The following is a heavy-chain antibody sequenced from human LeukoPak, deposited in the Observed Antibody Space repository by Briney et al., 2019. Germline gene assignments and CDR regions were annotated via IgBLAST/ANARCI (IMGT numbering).Heavy chain of an antibody. CDR2: INSDGSST. V-gene: IGHV3-74*01. Sequence: GGSLRLSCAAFGFTFSSYWMHWVRQAPGKGLVWVARINSDGSSTSYADSVKGRFTISRDNAKNTLYLQMNSLRVEDTAVYFCGRDGYYYDSSGYVNYWGQGTLVTVSS. CDR1: GFTFSSYW. J-gene: IGHJ4*02. CDR3: GRDGYYYDSSGYVNY. D-gene: IGHD3-22*01.